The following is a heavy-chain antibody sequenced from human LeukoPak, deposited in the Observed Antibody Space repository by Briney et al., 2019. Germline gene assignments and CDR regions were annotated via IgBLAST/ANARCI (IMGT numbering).Heavy chain of an antibody. CDR2: INHSGST. CDR1: GGSFSGYY. D-gene: IGHD3-10*01. CDR3: ARGSLLWFGELPTDY. V-gene: IGHV4-34*01. Sequence: SETLSLTCAVYGGSFSGYYWSWIRQPPGKGLGWIGEINHSGSTNYNPSLKSRVTISVDTSKNQFSLKLSSVTAADTAVYYCARGSLLWFGELPTDYWGQGTLVTVSS. J-gene: IGHJ4*02.